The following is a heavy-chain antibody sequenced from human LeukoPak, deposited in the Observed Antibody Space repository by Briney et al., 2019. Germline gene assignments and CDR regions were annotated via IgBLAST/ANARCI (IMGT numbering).Heavy chain of an antibody. Sequence: GGSLRLSCAASGFTFNSYAMSWVRQAPGKGLEWVSAISGSGGSTYYADSVKGRFTISRDNSKNTLYLQMNSLRAEDTAVYYCAKDLEVTMIVVVITGFDYWGQGTLVTVSS. CDR2: ISGSGGST. J-gene: IGHJ4*02. CDR1: GFTFNSYA. CDR3: AKDLEVTMIVVVITGFDY. D-gene: IGHD3-22*01. V-gene: IGHV3-23*01.